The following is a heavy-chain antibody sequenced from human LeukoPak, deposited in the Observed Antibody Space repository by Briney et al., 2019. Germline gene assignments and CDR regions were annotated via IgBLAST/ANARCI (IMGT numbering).Heavy chain of an antibody. V-gene: IGHV4-34*01. J-gene: IGHJ6*02. CDR3: ARDGYSYSHYYGMDV. CDR2: INHSGST. CDR1: GGSFSGYY. Sequence: PSETLSLTCAVYGGSFSGYYWSWIRQPPGKGLEWIGEINHSGSTNYNPSLKSRVTISVDPSKNQFSLKLSSVTAADTAVYYCARDGYSYSHYYGMDVWGQGTTVTVSS. D-gene: IGHD5-18*01.